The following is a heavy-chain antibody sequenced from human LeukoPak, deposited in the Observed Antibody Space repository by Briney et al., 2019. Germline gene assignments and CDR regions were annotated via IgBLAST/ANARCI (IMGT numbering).Heavy chain of an antibody. CDR1: GYTFTGYY. J-gene: IGHJ4*02. CDR3: ALDCSSTSCYGYYFDY. D-gene: IGHD2-2*01. CDR2: INPNSGGT. V-gene: IGHV1-2*02. Sequence: GASVKVSCKASGYTFTGYYMHWVRQAPGQGLEWMGWINPNSGGTNYAQKFQGRVTMTRDTSISTAYMELSRLRSDDTAVYYCALDCSSTSCYGYYFDYWGQGTLVTVSS.